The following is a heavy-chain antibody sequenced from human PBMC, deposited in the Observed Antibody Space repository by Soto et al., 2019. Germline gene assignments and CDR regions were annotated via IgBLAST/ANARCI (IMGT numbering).Heavy chain of an antibody. V-gene: IGHV4-4*02. D-gene: IGHD3-3*01. CDR1: GGSISSSNW. CDR3: ARDATSRITIFGVVMRPYSMDV. Sequence: PSETLSLTCAVSGGSISSSNWWSLVRQPPGRGLEGFGEIYHSGSTNYNPSLKSRVTISVDKSKNQFSLKLSSVTAADTAVCYCARDATSRITIFGVVMRPYSMDVWGQGTTVTVSS. J-gene: IGHJ6*02. CDR2: IYHSGST.